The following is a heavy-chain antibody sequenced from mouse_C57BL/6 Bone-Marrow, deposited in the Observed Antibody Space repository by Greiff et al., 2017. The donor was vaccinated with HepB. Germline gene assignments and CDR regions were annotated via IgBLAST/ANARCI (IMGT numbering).Heavy chain of an antibody. V-gene: IGHV1-55*01. Sequence: QVQLQQPGAELVKPGASVKMSCKASGYTFTSYWITWVKQRPGQGLEWIGDIYPGSGSTNYNEKFKSKATLTVDTSSSTAYMQHSILTSEDSAVYYSARSPTTAVGRYFDYWGQGTTLTVSS. CDR3: ARSPTTAVGRYFDY. CDR2: IYPGSGST. CDR1: GYTFTSYW. D-gene: IGHD1-1*01. J-gene: IGHJ2*01.